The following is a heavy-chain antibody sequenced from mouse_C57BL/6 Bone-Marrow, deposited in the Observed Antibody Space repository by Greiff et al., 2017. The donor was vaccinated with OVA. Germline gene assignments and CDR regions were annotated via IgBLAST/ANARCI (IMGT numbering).Heavy chain of an antibody. V-gene: IGHV1-61*01. CDR1: GYTFTSYW. J-gene: IGHJ3*01. CDR2: IYPSDSET. CDR3: ARTDSSGIWFAY. Sequence: VKLQQPGAELVRPGSSVKLSCKASGYTFTSYWMDWVKQRPGQGLEWIGNIYPSDSETHYNQKFKDKATLTVDKSSSTAYMQLSSLTSEDSAVYYCARTDSSGIWFAYWGQGTLVTVSA. D-gene: IGHD3-2*02.